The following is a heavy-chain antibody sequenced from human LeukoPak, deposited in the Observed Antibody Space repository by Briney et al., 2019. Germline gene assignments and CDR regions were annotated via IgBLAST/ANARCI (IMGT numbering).Heavy chain of an antibody. Sequence: PGGSLRLSCAASGFTFSSYAMSWVRQAPGKGPEWLSYISSNSATVYYADSVKGRFTVSRDNAKNSLYLQMNSLGAEDTAVYYCARDTRSLMDVWGQGTTVTVSS. J-gene: IGHJ6*02. CDR2: ISSNSATV. V-gene: IGHV3-48*01. CDR3: ARDTRSLMDV. D-gene: IGHD3-16*02. CDR1: GFTFSSYA.